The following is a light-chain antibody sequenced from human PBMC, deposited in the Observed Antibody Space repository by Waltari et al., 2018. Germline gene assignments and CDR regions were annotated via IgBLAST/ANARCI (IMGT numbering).Light chain of an antibody. V-gene: IGKV1-33*01. CDR1: QDISNY. CDR3: QQQSPGLT. J-gene: IGKJ4*01. Sequence: DIQMTQSPSSLSASVGDRVTITCQASQDISNYLNWYQQKPGKAPKLLIYDASNLETGVPSRFSGSGSGTDFTFTISSLQPEDIATYYCQQQSPGLTFGGGTKVEIK. CDR2: DAS.